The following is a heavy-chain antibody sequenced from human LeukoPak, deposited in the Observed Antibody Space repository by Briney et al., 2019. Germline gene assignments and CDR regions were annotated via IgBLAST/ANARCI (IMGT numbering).Heavy chain of an antibody. V-gene: IGHV1-69*06. J-gene: IGHJ6*04. D-gene: IGHD2-15*01. CDR1: GGTFSSYA. CDR3: ARSRDIVVVVANYYYYYGMDV. CDR2: IIPIFGTA. Sequence: ASVKVSCKASGGTFSSYAISWVRQAPGQGLEWMGGIIPIFGTANYAQKFQGRVTITADKSTNTAYMELSSLRSEDTAVYYCARSRDIVVVVANYYYYYGMDVWGKGTTVTVSS.